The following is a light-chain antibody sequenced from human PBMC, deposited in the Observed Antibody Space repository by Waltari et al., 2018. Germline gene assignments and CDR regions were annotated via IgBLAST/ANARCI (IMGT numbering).Light chain of an antibody. J-gene: IGLJ3*02. CDR3: QTWGTGTWV. CDR1: SGHHNTA. CDR2: VNSDGRH. Sequence: QPVLTQPPSASASLGASVKLTCTLRSGHHNTALAWPQQQPEKGPRFLMKVNSDGRHSKGDGIPDRFSGSSSGTEWYLIISSLQSEDEADYYCQTWGTGTWVFGGGTRLTVL. V-gene: IGLV4-69*01.